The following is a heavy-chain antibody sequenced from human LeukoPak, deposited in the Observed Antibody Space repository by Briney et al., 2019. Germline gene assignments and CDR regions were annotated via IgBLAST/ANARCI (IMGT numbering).Heavy chain of an antibody. V-gene: IGHV4-39*01. CDR1: GGSISSSSYY. J-gene: IGHJ4*02. Sequence: SETLSLTCTVSGGSISSSSYYWGWIRQPPGKGLEWIGSIYYSGSTYYNPSLKSRVTISVDTSKNQFSLKLSSVTAADTAVYYCARQYLGATCFDYWGQGTLVTVSS. D-gene: IGHD1-26*01. CDR3: ARQYLGATCFDY. CDR2: IYYSGST.